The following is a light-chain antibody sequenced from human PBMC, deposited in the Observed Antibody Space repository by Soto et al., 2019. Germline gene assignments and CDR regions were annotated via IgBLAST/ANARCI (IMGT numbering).Light chain of an antibody. CDR2: GAS. J-gene: IGKJ1*01. Sequence: EIVIAQSPATLSVSPGETAILSCRASQNIGSNLAWYQQRPGQAPRLLIYGASSRVTGIPARFSGSGSGTDFTLTISSLQSEDFAVYHCQQYFNWWTLGQGTKVDIK. CDR3: QQYFNWWT. V-gene: IGKV3-15*01. CDR1: QNIGSN.